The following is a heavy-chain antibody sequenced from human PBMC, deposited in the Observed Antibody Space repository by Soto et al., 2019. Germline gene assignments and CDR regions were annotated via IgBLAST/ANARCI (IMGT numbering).Heavy chain of an antibody. CDR1: GFTFRSYV. CDR2: TSYDGSNN. CDR3: AGRGTAGGLDV. J-gene: IGHJ4*02. Sequence: QVQLVESGGGVVQPGTSLRLSCVGSGFTFRSYVIHWVRQAPGKGLEWVALTSYDGSNNFYGDSVKGRFTISRDNSRETVELEMDSLRLGGTGLVYCAGRGTAGGLDVWGQGTLVSVSS. V-gene: IGHV3-33*05. D-gene: IGHD3-16*01.